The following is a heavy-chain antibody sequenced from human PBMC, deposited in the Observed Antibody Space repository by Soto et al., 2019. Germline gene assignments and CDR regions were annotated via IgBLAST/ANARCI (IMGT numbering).Heavy chain of an antibody. CDR1: GGSISSYY. V-gene: IGHV4-59*08. D-gene: IGHD6-13*01. J-gene: IGHJ6*03. CDR2: IYYSGST. Sequence: SETLSLTCTVSGGSISSYYWSWIRQPPGKGLEWIGYIYYSGSTNYNPSLKSRVTISVDTSKNQFSLKLSSVTAADTAVYYCAIRGSSWYYYYFMDVWGQGTTVTVSS. CDR3: AIRGSSWYYYYFMDV.